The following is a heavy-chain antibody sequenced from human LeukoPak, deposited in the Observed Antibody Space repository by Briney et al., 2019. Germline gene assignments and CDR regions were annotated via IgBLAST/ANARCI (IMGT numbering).Heavy chain of an antibody. J-gene: IGHJ4*02. V-gene: IGHV4-59*01. CDR3: ARSPSITIFGVVIPYYFDY. Sequence: SETLSLTCTVSGGSISSYYGSWIRQPPGKGLEWIGYIYYSGSTNYNPSLKSRVTISVDTSKNQFSLKLSSVTAADTAVYYCARSPSITIFGVVIPYYFDYWGQGTLVTVSS. D-gene: IGHD3-3*01. CDR1: GGSISSYY. CDR2: IYYSGST.